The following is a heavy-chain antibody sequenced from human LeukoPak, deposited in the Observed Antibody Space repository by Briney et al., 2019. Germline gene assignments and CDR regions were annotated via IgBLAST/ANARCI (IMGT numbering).Heavy chain of an antibody. V-gene: IGHV3-7*03. Sequence: GGSLRLSCAASGFTFSSYWMSWVRQAPGKGLEWVANIKQDGSEKYYVGSVKGRFTISRDNAKNSLYLQMNSLRAEDTAVYYCARDGDTGYYYGSGSYYIPNNWFDPWGQGTLVTVSS. D-gene: IGHD3-10*01. CDR3: ARDGDTGYYYGSGSYYIPNNWFDP. CDR1: GFTFSSYW. CDR2: IKQDGSEK. J-gene: IGHJ5*02.